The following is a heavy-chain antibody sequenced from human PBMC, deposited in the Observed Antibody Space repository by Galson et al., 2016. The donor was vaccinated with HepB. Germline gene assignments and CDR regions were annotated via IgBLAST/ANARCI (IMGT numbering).Heavy chain of an antibody. D-gene: IGHD5-12*01. CDR3: AQEVGWLRFAFGS. V-gene: IGHV3-48*01. CDR1: GFALSSFN. Sequence: SLRLSCAASGFALSSFNMNWVRQTPGKGLEWISYISSSRNTIDYADSGKGRFTISRDDAKNSLYLQMNNLSVGDTAIYHCAQEVGWLRFAFGSWGQGTLVTVSS. CDR2: ISSSRNTI. J-gene: IGHJ5*01.